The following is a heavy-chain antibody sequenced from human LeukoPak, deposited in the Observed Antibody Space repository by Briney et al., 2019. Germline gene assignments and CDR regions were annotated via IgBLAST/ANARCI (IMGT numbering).Heavy chain of an antibody. CDR1: GFTFSSYE. Sequence: GGSLRLSCAASGFTFSSYEMNWVRQAPGKGLEWVSYISSSGSTIYYADSVKGRFTISRDNAKNSLYLQMNSLRAEDTAVYYCAREARSSSWYVYYYYYMDVWGKGTTVTISS. J-gene: IGHJ6*03. CDR3: AREARSSSWYVYYYYYMDV. CDR2: ISSSGSTI. D-gene: IGHD6-13*01. V-gene: IGHV3-48*03.